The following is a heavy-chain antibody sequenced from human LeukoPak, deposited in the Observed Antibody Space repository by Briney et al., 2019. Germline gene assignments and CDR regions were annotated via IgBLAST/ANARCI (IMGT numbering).Heavy chain of an antibody. CDR1: GGSFSGYY. Sequence: SETLSLTCAVYGGSFSGYYWSWIRQPPGKGLEWIGDINHSGSTNYNPSLKSRVTISVDTSKNQFSLKLSSVTAADTAVYYCARRPRYYGSGSYQYYYYYMDVWGKGTTVTISS. CDR3: ARRPRYYGSGSYQYYYYYMDV. J-gene: IGHJ6*03. V-gene: IGHV4-34*01. CDR2: INHSGST. D-gene: IGHD3-10*01.